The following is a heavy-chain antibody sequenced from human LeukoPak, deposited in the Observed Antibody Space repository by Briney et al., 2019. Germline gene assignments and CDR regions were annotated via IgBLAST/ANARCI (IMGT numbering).Heavy chain of an antibody. CDR2: IAYDGSRA. V-gene: IGHV3-30*03. CDR3: TRYNNDHFDY. CDR1: GFTFGGYG. Sequence: RGSLRLSCAGSGFTFGGYGMHWFRQTPGKGLEWVAVIAYDGSRAFYADSVKGRFAISRDNSKNTMSVQMDDLRAEDTAVYYCTRYNNDHFDYWGQGTLVTVSS. J-gene: IGHJ4*02. D-gene: IGHD1-14*01.